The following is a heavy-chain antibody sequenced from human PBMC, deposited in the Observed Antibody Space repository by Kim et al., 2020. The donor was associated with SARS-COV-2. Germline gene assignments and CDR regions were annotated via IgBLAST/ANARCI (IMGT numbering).Heavy chain of an antibody. D-gene: IGHD3-9*01. CDR1: GFTFSSYS. CDR2: ISSSSSYI. CDR3: ARDHWCDMYDILAGCFCFYYNCGVGI. Sequence: GGSLRLSCAASGFTFSSYSMNWVRQAPGKGLEWVSSISSSSSYIYYADSVKGRFTISRDNAKNSLYLQMNSLRAEDTAVYYCARDHWCDMYDILAGCFCFYYNCGVGISGQGATGTLSS. J-gene: IGHJ6*01. V-gene: IGHV3-21*01.